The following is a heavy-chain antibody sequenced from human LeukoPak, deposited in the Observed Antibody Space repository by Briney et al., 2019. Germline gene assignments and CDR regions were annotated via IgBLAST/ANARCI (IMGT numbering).Heavy chain of an antibody. Sequence: PSETLSLTCTVSGGSISSSSYYWGWIRQPPGKGLEWIGSIYYSGSTYYNPSLKSRVTISVDTSKNQFSLKLSSVTAADTAVYYCAVDLTTFKLNWFDPWGQGTLVTVSS. D-gene: IGHD4-17*01. J-gene: IGHJ5*02. CDR2: IYYSGST. CDR3: AVDLTTFKLNWFDP. V-gene: IGHV4-39*07. CDR1: GGSISSSSYY.